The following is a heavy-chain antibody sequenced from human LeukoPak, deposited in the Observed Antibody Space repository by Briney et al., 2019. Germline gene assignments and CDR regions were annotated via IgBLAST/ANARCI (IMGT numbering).Heavy chain of an antibody. J-gene: IGHJ6*02. D-gene: IGHD6-6*01. Sequence: PGGSLRLSCAASGFTFDDYAMHWVRQAPGKGLEWVSGISWNSGSVGYADSVKGRFTISRDNAKNSLYLQMNSLRAEDTAVYYCARDPHEYSSSFADYYYGMDVWGQGTTVTVSS. CDR1: GFTFDDYA. V-gene: IGHV3-9*01. CDR2: ISWNSGSV. CDR3: ARDPHEYSSSFADYYYGMDV.